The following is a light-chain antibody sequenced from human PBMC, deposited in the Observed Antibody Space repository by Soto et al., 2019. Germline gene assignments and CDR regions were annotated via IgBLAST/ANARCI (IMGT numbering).Light chain of an antibody. CDR1: QSVLYSSNNKNY. CDR3: QQYYSTPIT. CDR2: WAS. V-gene: IGKV4-1*01. J-gene: IGKJ5*01. Sequence: LMTQSPAYLADSLSERATINCKSSQSVLYSSNNKNYLAWYQQKPGQPPKLLIYWASTRESGVPDRFSGSGSGTDFTLTISSPQAEDVAVYYCQQYYSTPITFGQGTRLEI.